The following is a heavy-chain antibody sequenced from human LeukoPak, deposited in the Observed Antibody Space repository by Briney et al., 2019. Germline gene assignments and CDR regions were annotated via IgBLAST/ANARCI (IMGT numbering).Heavy chain of an antibody. CDR2: IHSNGYT. J-gene: IGHJ5*02. CDR1: GGSLTGYY. D-gene: IGHD1-26*01. V-gene: IGHV4-4*09. CDR3: TKREGPMSGSYDYFDP. Sequence: SETLSLTCTVSGGSLTGYYWSWIRQPPGQGLEWIAYIHSNGYTNYNPSLKSRVTISVDTSKYQFSLKVTSVTAAVTAMYYCTKREGPMSGSYDYFDPWGQGTLVTVS.